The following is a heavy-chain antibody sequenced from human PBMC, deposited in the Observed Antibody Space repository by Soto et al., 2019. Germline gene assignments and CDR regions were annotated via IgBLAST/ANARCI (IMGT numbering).Heavy chain of an antibody. J-gene: IGHJ6*02. Sequence: GASVKVSCKASGYTFTSYGISWVRQAPGQGLEWMGWISAYNGNTSYAQKLQGRVTMTTDTSTSTAYMELRSLRSDDTAVYYCARVRLWGYYYYYGMDVWGQGTTVTVS. CDR1: GYTFTSYG. CDR3: ARVRLWGYYYYYGMDV. CDR2: ISAYNGNT. V-gene: IGHV1-18*01. D-gene: IGHD7-27*01.